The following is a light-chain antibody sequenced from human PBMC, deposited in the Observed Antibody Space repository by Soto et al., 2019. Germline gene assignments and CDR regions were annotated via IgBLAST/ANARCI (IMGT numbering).Light chain of an antibody. J-gene: IGKJ5*01. CDR3: PQYDNLPIT. Sequence: DIQMTQSPSSLSASVGDRVTITCQASQDISNYLNWYQQKPGKAPKLLIYDASNLETGVPSMFSGSGSGTDFTFPISILQPEDIATYYCPQYDNLPITFGQVTRLEIK. CDR1: QDISNY. CDR2: DAS. V-gene: IGKV1-33*01.